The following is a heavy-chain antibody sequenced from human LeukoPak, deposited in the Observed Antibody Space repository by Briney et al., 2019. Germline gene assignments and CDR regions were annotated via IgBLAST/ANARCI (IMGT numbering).Heavy chain of an antibody. CDR2: ISYDGSNK. J-gene: IGHJ3*02. V-gene: IGHV3-30*03. D-gene: IGHD2-21*02. Sequence: GGSLRLSCAAPEFTFSSYGMHWVRQAPGKGLEWVAVISYDGSNKYYADSVKGRFTISRDNSKSTLYLQVNSLRAEDTAVRKSPIAGRHIVVVTGLRFGFDIWGQGTMVTVSS. CDR1: EFTFSSYG. CDR3: PIAGRHIVVVTGLRFGFDI.